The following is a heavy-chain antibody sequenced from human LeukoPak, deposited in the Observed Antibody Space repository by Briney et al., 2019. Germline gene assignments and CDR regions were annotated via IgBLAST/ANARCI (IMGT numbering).Heavy chain of an antibody. CDR1: GGTFSGYA. J-gene: IGHJ6*03. Sequence: SVKVSCKTSGGTFSGYAISWVRQAPGQGLEWMGGIIPIYDTPNYAQNFQGRVTITTDESTSTAYMELSSLRSEDTAVYYCARERYEGNYYYYMDVWGKGTTVTVSS. CDR2: IIPIYDTP. V-gene: IGHV1-69*05. CDR3: ARERYEGNYYYYMDV. D-gene: IGHD2-15*01.